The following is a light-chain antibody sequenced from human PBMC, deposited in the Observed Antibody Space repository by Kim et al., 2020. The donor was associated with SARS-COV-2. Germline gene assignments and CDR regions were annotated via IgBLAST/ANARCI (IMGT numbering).Light chain of an antibody. CDR2: AAS. CDR1: QAIGSD. J-gene: IGKJ3*01. V-gene: IGKV1-27*01. CDR3: QKYNSVPFT. Sequence: GDRVTITCRASQAIGSDLAWYQQKPGKVPKLLIYAASTLQSGVPSRFSGSGSGTDFTLTISSLQPEDVATYYCQKYNSVPFTFGPGTKVDIK.